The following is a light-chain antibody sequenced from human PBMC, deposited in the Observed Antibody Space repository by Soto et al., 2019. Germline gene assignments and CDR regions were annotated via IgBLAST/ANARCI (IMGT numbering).Light chain of an antibody. Sequence: QSVLAQPASVSGSPVQSITMSCTGTSSDVGGYNYVSWYQQHPGKAPKLMIYEVSNRPSGVSNRFSGSKSGNTASLTISGLQAEDEADYYCSSYTSSSTPLYVFGTGTKVTVL. V-gene: IGLV2-14*01. CDR2: EVS. CDR1: SSDVGGYNY. J-gene: IGLJ1*01. CDR3: SSYTSSSTPLYV.